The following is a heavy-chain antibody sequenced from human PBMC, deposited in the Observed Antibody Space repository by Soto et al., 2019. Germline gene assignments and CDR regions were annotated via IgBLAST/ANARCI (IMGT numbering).Heavy chain of an antibody. J-gene: IGHJ4*01. V-gene: IGHV4-31*11. Sequence: QVQLQESGPGLVKPSQTLSLSCAVSGVSISSTNHFWNWIRQPPGKGLEWIGFINYSGTTYYNPSLKSRVAISLDTSRNPFPLRLTSVTAADTAVYYWVRAEAVGIDRCFSYWGNGTLVIV. CDR1: GVSISSTNHF. CDR2: INYSGTT. D-gene: IGHD2-15*01. CDR3: VRAEAVGIDRCFSY.